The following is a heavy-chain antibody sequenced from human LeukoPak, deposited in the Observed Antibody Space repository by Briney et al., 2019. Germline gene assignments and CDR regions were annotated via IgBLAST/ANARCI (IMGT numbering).Heavy chain of an antibody. D-gene: IGHD4-11*01. CDR1: GYPFTSYG. V-gene: IGHV1-18*01. CDR3: ARGADYKTVKYDC. CDR2: ISAYSGHT. J-gene: IGHJ4*02. Sequence: ASVKVSCKASGYPFTSYGIVWVRQAPGQGLEWMGWISAYSGHTNYAQKLQARVTMTTDRSTSTVYMELRSLRFDDTAVYYCARGADYKTVKYDCWGQGTLVTVSS.